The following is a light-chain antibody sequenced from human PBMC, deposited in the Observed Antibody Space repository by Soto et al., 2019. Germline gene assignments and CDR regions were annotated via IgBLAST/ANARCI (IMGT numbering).Light chain of an antibody. CDR3: QQYNAYSWT. J-gene: IGKJ1*01. V-gene: IGKV1-5*01. Sequence: DIQMTQSPSTLSASIGDRVTITCRASQSISSWLAWYQQKPGKAPKVLIFDASSLESGVPSRFSGSGSGTDFTLTISSLQSDDFGTYYCQQYNAYSWTFGQGTKVDIK. CDR2: DAS. CDR1: QSISSW.